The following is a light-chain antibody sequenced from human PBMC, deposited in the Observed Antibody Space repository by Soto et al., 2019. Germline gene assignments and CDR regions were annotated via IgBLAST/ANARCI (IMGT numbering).Light chain of an antibody. CDR3: CSYAGSSTSL. CDR2: EGS. J-gene: IGLJ1*01. V-gene: IGLV2-23*01. Sequence: QSVLTQPASVSGSPGQSITISCTGTSSDVGGYNLVSLYQQHPGKAPKLMIYEGSKRPSGVSNRFSGSKSGNTASLTISGLQAEDEADYYCCSYAGSSTSLFGTGTKVTVL. CDR1: SSDVGGYNL.